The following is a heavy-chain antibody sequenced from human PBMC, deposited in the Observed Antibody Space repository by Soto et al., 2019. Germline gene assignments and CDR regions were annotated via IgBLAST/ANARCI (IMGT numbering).Heavy chain of an antibody. CDR1: GYTFTRYG. Sequence: QGQLVQSGGEVKKPGASVKVSCKASGYTFTRYGISWVRQAPGQGLEWMGGISGYNGDTKYAQKFQGRVTMTVDTSTTTAYMELRSLTSDDRAVYYCAKYVPPRYYYYGMDVWGQGTTVTVSS. CDR3: AKYVPPRYYYYGMDV. D-gene: IGHD3-10*02. J-gene: IGHJ6*02. CDR2: ISGYNGDT. V-gene: IGHV1-18*01.